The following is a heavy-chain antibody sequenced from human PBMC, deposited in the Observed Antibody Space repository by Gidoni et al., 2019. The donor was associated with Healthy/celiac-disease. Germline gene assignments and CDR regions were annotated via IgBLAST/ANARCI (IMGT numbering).Heavy chain of an antibody. D-gene: IGHD3-22*01. CDR1: GFTFDEFA. V-gene: IGHV3-9*01. Sequence: EVQLVESGGGLVQPGRSLRLSCAASGFTFDEFARHWVRQAPGKGLEWVSGISWNSGSIGYADSMKGRFTISRDNAKNSLYLQINSLRAEDTALYYCAKDMGAYYYDSRGSDIWGQGTLVTVSS. J-gene: IGHJ3*02. CDR2: ISWNSGSI. CDR3: AKDMGAYYYDSRGSDI.